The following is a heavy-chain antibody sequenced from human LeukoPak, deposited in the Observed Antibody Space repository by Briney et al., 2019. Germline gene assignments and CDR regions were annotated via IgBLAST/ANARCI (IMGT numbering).Heavy chain of an antibody. CDR3: ATYGDHAFDY. Sequence: PSETLSLTCTVSGGSISSGGYYRSWIRQYPGDALEWIGYIYHSGSTYYNPSLKSRITISVDTPKNQFSLDLSSVTAADTAVYYCATYGDHAFDYWGQGTLVTVSS. CDR2: IYHSGST. V-gene: IGHV4-31*03. CDR1: GGSISSGGYY. D-gene: IGHD4-17*01. J-gene: IGHJ4*02.